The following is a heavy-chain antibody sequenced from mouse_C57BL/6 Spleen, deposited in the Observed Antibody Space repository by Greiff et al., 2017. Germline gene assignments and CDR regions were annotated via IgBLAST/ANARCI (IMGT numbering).Heavy chain of an antibody. CDR1: GYNFTSYG. CDR3: AHFYGSFY. D-gene: IGHD1-1*01. J-gene: IGHJ2*01. V-gene: IGHV1-81*01. Sequence: QVQLQQSGAELARPGASVKLSCKASGYNFTSYGISWVKQRTGQGLAWIGEIYPGSGNTSYNEKFQGQATLTADKSSSPAYLELRSLTAEDSAVYFCAHFYGSFYGGQGTTLTVSS. CDR2: IYPGSGNT.